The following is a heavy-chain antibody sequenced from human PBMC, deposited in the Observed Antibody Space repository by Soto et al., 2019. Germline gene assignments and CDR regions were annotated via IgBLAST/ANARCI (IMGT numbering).Heavy chain of an antibody. Sequence: PSETLSLTCTVSGGSMSSYYWSWIRQPPGKGLEWIGYIYYGGNTNYNPSLKSRVTISLDTSKNQFSLKLSSVTAADTAVYYCVRDRYSSSGWFDPWGQGTPVTVSS. CDR2: IYYGGNT. CDR1: GGSMSSYY. V-gene: IGHV4-59*01. J-gene: IGHJ5*02. CDR3: VRDRYSSSGWFDP. D-gene: IGHD3-10*01.